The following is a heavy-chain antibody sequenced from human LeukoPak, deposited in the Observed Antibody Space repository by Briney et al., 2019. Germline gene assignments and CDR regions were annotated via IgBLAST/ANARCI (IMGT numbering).Heavy chain of an antibody. CDR2: IYYCGST. J-gene: IGHJ3*02. CDR1: GGSISRYY. Sequence: SETLSLTCTVSGGSISRYYWSWIRQPPGKGPEWIGYIYYCGSTNYNPSLKSRVTISADTSKNQFSLKLSSVTAADTAVYYCARDSLTIHAFDIWGQGTMVTVSS. D-gene: IGHD3-3*01. V-gene: IGHV4-59*01. CDR3: ARDSLTIHAFDI.